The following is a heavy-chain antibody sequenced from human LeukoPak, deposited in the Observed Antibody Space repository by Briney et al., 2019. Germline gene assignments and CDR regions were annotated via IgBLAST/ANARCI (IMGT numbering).Heavy chain of an antibody. CDR1: GDSITGYY. D-gene: IGHD3-10*01. V-gene: IGHV4-39*07. CDR3: TKDDGYGLIRI. Sequence: SETLSLTCSVSGDSITGYYWGWIRQPPGKGLEWIGNIYYTGNTYYNSSLKNRVTISLDTSKNQFSLKVISMTAADTAAYYCTKDDGYGLIRICGRGTMVTVSS. CDR2: IYYTGNT. J-gene: IGHJ3*02.